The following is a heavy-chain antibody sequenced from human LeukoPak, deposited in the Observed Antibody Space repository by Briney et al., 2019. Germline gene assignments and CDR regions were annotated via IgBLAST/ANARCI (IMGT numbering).Heavy chain of an antibody. Sequence: SVKVSCKASGGTFSSYAISWVRQAPGQGLEWIGGIIPIFGTANYAQKFQGRVTITADESTSTAYMELSSLRSEDTAVYYCARLYCGGDCYSGGGCFDYWGQGTLVTVSS. CDR2: IIPIFGTA. J-gene: IGHJ4*02. D-gene: IGHD2-21*01. CDR3: ARLYCGGDCYSGGGCFDY. V-gene: IGHV1-69*13. CDR1: GGTFSSYA.